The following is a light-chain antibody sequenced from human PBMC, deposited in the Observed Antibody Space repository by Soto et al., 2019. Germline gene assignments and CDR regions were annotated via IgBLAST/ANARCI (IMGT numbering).Light chain of an antibody. CDR3: QQYNNWPI. CDR1: QSLRSS. CDR2: DAS. Sequence: ETMMTQSPYTLAVSLGERATLSCRVSQSLRSSLAWYQQKPGQAPRLLIYDASTRATGIPARLSGSGSGTEFTLTISSLQSEDFAVYYCQQYNNWPIFGQGTRLEIK. J-gene: IGKJ5*01. V-gene: IGKV3-15*01.